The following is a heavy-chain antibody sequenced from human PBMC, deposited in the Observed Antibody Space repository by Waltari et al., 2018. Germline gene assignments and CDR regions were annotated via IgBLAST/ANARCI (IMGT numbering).Heavy chain of an antibody. CDR3: ARGIWQQLAHFDS. CDR2: IDFTGGT. Sequence: QLHLQLSGPGLVKPSETLSLTCAVSGTSVTTTNYFWGWIRQPPGKGLEWLGRIDFTGGTYYNPSLKSRGTISIDTSTNQFSLNLRSVTAADTAVYYCARGIWQQLAHFDSWGQGTLVTVSS. CDR1: GTSVTTTNYF. V-gene: IGHV4-39*01. J-gene: IGHJ4*02. D-gene: IGHD6-13*01.